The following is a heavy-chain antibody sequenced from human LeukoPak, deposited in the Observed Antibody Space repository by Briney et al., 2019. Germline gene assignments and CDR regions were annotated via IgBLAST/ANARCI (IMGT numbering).Heavy chain of an antibody. CDR3: AKNYYDSSGYYYHFDY. J-gene: IGHJ4*02. CDR1: GFTFSSYA. D-gene: IGHD3-22*01. CDR2: ISGSGGST. V-gene: IGHV3-23*01. Sequence: GGSLSLSCAASGFTFSSYAMSWVRQAPGKGLEWVSAISGSGGSTYYADSVKGRFTISRDNSKNTLYLQMNSLRAEDTAVYYCAKNYYDSSGYYYHFDYWGQGTLVTVSS.